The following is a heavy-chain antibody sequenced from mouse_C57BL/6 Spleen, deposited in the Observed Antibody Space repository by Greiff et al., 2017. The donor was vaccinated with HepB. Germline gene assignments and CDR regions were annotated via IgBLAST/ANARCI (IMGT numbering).Heavy chain of an antibody. V-gene: IGHV5-4*01. D-gene: IGHD2-2*01. CDR3: ARETYGYAPFAY. Sequence: EVKLVESGGGLVKPGGSLKLSCAASGFTFSSYAMSWVRQTPEKRLEWVATISDGGSYTYYPDNVKGRFTISRDNAKNNLYLQMSHLKSEDTAMYYCARETYGYAPFAYWGQGTLVTVSA. CDR1: GFTFSSYA. J-gene: IGHJ3*01. CDR2: ISDGGSYT.